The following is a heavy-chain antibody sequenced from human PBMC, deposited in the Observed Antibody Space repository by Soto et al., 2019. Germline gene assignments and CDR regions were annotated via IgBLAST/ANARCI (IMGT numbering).Heavy chain of an antibody. CDR2: IFSNDEK. CDR3: AATYSTSWYWFDT. J-gene: IGHJ5*02. D-gene: IGHD6-13*01. Sequence: QVTVKESGPVLVKPTETLTLTCTVSGFSLSNAGLGVSWIRQPPGKALEWLAHIFSNDEKSYSTSLKSRLTSSKDPSKIQVVLTMTNMDPVDTATYYCAATYSTSWYWFDTWGQETLVTVSS. CDR1: GFSLSNAGLG. V-gene: IGHV2-26*01.